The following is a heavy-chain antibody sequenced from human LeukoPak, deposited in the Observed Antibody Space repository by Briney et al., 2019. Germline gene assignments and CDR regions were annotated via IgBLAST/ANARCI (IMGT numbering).Heavy chain of an antibody. J-gene: IGHJ6*03. V-gene: IGHV4-30-2*01. CDR2: IYHSGTT. CDR3: ARDLLYCSSTSCYGHMDV. D-gene: IGHD2-2*01. CDR1: GDSISSGAYY. Sequence: SETLSLTCTVSGDSISSGAYYWSWIRQPPGKGLEWIGYIYHSGTTYYNPSLKSRVTISVDTSKNQFSLKLSSVTAADTAVYYCARDLLYCSSTSCYGHMDVWGKGTTVTVSS.